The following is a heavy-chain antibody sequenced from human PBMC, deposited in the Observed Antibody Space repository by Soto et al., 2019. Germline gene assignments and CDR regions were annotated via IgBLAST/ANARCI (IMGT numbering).Heavy chain of an antibody. CDR3: AREPRHYYYDSSGYFDY. CDR1: GGTFSSYA. V-gene: IGHV1-69*01. CDR2: IIPIFGTA. J-gene: IGHJ4*02. D-gene: IGHD3-22*01. Sequence: QVQLVQSGAEVKKPGSSVKVSCKASGGTFSSYAISWVRQAPGQGLEWMGGIIPIFGTANYAQKFQGRVTTTGNDSTSTAYMELASLRFEETPVYYCAREPRHYYYDSSGYFDYWGQGTLVTVSS.